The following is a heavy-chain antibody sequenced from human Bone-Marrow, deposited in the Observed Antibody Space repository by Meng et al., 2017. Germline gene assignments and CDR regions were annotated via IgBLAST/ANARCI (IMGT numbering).Heavy chain of an antibody. CDR3: ARNWRGSDY. Sequence: ASVKVSCKASGGTFSSYAISWVRQAPGQGLEWMGGIIPKSGVTIYAQKFQDRVTMTSDTSINTVYMELSRLRSDDTAVYHCARNWRGSDYWGQGTLVTVSS. D-gene: IGHD1-1*01. CDR1: GGTFSSYA. CDR2: IIPKSGVT. V-gene: IGHV1-2*02. J-gene: IGHJ4*02.